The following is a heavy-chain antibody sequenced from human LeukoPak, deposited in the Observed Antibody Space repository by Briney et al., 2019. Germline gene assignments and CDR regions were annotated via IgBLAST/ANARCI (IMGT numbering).Heavy chain of an antibody. V-gene: IGHV1-46*01. J-gene: IGHJ4*01. D-gene: IGHD2-8*02. CDR3: ARGGHLRYNDTGVDY. Sequence: ASVKVSCKASGYIFTNYFMHWVRQAPGQGLEWRGLINPSGSRTNYAQKFQGRVTMTRDTSTSTVYMDLSSLRSDDTAVYYCARGGHLRYNDTGVDYWGHGTLVTVSS. CDR1: GYIFTNYF. CDR2: INPSGSRT.